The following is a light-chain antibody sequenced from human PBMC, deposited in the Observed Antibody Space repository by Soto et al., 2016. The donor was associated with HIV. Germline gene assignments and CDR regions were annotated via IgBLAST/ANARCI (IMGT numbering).Light chain of an antibody. Sequence: DIQMTQSPSTLSASVGDRVTITCRASQSISRWLAWHQQKPGKAPKLLIYQASRLESGVPSRFSGSGSGTEFTLTISSLQPDDFATYYCQQYNSYSITFGQGTRLE. V-gene: IGKV1-5*03. CDR1: QSISRW. J-gene: IGKJ5*01. CDR3: QQYNSYSIT. CDR2: QAS.